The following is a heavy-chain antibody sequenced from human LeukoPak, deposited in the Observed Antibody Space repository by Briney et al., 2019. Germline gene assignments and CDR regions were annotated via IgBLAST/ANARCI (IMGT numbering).Heavy chain of an antibody. CDR3: GRRGSLTTVTTILLFFDY. J-gene: IGHJ4*02. V-gene: IGHV4-38-2*02. Sequence: SETLSLTCTVSGYSISSGYYWGWIRQPPGKGLEWIGSIYHSGSTYYNPSLKSRVTISVDTSKNQFSLKLSSVTAADTAVYYCGRRGSLTTVTTILLFFDYWGQGTLVTVSS. CDR2: IYHSGST. D-gene: IGHD4-17*01. CDR1: GYSISSGYY.